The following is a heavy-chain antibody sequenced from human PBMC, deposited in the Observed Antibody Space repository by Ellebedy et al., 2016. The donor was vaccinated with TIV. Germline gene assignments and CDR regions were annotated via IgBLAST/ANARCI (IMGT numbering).Heavy chain of an antibody. CDR3: ARTDPWPPIDD. J-gene: IGHJ4*02. CDR1: GGSVSSTRYY. V-gene: IGHV4-39*01. Sequence: MPSETLSLTYSVSGGSVSSTRYYWAWIRQPPGKGLEYIGSVYYSGSPYYNPSFKSRVTLSADTSKNQFSLNLRTVTAADTAVYYCARTDPWPPIDDWGQGILVSVSS. D-gene: IGHD2-21*02. CDR2: VYYSGSP.